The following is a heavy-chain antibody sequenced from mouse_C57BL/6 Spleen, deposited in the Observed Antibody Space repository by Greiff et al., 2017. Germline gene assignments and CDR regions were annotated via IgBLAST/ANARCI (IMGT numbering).Heavy chain of an antibody. V-gene: IGHV1-7*01. CDR3: AGRDGYPSAYAMDY. CDR2: INPTGGDT. D-gene: IGHD2-3*01. CDR1: GYTFTSYW. Sequence: QVQLQQSGAELAKPGASVKLSCKASGYTFTSYWMHWVKQRPGQGLEWIGYINPTGGDTKYNQKFKDKATLTADKSSSTAYMQLSSLTYADAAADYCAGRDGYPSAYAMDYWGQGTSVTVSS. J-gene: IGHJ4*01.